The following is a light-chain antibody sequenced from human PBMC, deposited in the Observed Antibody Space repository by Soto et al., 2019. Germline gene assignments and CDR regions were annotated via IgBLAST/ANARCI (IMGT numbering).Light chain of an antibody. CDR2: GAY. CDR1: QSVSTN. CDR3: QQFNKWPRT. V-gene: IGKV3-15*01. Sequence: EILMTQSPATLSVSPGERATLSCRASQSVSTNLAWYQQRPGQAPRLIISGAYTRATGIPARFSGSGSGTEFTLTISSLQSEDFAIYYCQQFNKWPRTFGQGTKVDIK. J-gene: IGKJ1*01.